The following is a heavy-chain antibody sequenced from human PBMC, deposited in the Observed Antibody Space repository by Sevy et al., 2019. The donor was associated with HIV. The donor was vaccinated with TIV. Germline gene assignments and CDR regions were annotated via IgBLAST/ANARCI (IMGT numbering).Heavy chain of an antibody. D-gene: IGHD3-3*01. CDR2: IWYDGTNE. J-gene: IGHJ4*02. V-gene: IGHV3-33*01. CDR1: GFTFSSYV. CDR3: AREGLLEWLFSFDY. Sequence: GGSLRLSCAASGFTFSSYVIHWVRQAPGKGLEWVAVIWYDGTNEYYADSVKGRFTISRDNSKNTQYLQMNSLRAEDTAVYYCAREGLLEWLFSFDYWGQGTLVTVSS.